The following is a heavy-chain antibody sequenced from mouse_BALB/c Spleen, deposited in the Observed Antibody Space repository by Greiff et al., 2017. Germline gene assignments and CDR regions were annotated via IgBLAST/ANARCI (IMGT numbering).Heavy chain of an antibody. J-gene: IGHJ3*01. CDR2: IYPGSGNT. Sequence: VQGVESGAELARPGASVKLSCKASGYTFTDYYINWVKQRTGQGLEWIGEIYPGSGNTYYNEKFKGKATLTADKSSSTAYMQLSSLTSEDSAVYFCARSVTTVVGRGFSLFAYWGQGTLVTVSA. D-gene: IGHD1-1*01. CDR1: GYTFTDYY. V-gene: IGHV1-77*01. CDR3: ARSVTTVVGRGFSLFAY.